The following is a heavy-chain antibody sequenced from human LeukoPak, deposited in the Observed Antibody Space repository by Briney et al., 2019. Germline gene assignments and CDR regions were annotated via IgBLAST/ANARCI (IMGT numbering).Heavy chain of an antibody. J-gene: IGHJ6*02. V-gene: IGHV4-59*01. Sequence: SETLSLTCTVSGGSISSYYWSWIRQPPGKGLEWIGYIYYSGSTNYNPSLKSRVTISVDTSKNQFSLKLSSVTAADTAVYYCARASLNPYYYYYGMDVWGQGTTVTVSS. CDR1: GGSISSYY. CDR2: IYYSGST. CDR3: ARASLNPYYYYYGMDV.